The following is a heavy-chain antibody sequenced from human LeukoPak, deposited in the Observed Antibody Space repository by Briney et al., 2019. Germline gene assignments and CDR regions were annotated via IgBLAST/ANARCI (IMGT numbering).Heavy chain of an antibody. D-gene: IGHD2-2*02. CDR2: IWYDGTYK. CDR1: GFTFNAFG. CDR3: AKDLIVVVPAAISNWFDP. J-gene: IGHJ5*02. V-gene: IGHV3-30*02. Sequence: ALRLSCAASGFTFNAFGMHWVRQAPGKGLEWVALIWYDGTYKYYADSVKGRFTISRDNSKNTLYLQMNSLRAEDTAVYYCAKDLIVVVPAAISNWFDPWGRGTLVTVSS.